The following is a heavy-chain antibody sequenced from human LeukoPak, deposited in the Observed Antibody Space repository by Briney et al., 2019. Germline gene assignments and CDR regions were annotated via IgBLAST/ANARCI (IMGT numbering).Heavy chain of an antibody. V-gene: IGHV3-49*03. CDR1: GFTFGDYA. CDR2: IRSKAYGGTT. CDR3: TSNHDSSGYTPDY. J-gene: IGHJ4*02. D-gene: IGHD3-22*01. Sequence: PGGSLRLSCTASGFTFGDYAMSWFRQAPGKGLEWVGFIRSKAYGGTTEYAASVKGRFTISRDDSKSIAYLQMNSLKTEDTAVYYCTSNHDSSGYTPDYWGQGTLVTVSS.